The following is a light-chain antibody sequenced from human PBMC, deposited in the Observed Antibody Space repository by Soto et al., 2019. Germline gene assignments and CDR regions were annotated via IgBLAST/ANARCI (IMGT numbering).Light chain of an antibody. V-gene: IGLV1-40*01. CDR3: QSYDTSLSALYV. J-gene: IGLJ1*01. Sequence: QSVLTQPPSVSGAPGQRVTISCTGSNSNIGAGYDVHWYQLLPGTAPKLLIYGNSNRPSGVPDRFSGSKSGTSAPLASTGLQAEDEADYYCQSYDTSLSALYVFGTGTKLTVL. CDR2: GNS. CDR1: NSNIGAGYD.